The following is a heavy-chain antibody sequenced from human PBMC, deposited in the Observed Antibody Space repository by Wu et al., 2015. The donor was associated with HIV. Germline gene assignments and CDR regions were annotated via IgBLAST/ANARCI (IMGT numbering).Heavy chain of an antibody. Sequence: QVQLVQSGAEVKKPGASVKVSCKASGYTFTGYYMHWVRQAPGQGLEWMGWINPNSGGTNYAQKFQGRVTMTRDTSISTAYMEVSRLRSDDTAVHYCARGPRASSRGGYYYYMDVWGEGTTVTVSS. CDR2: INPNSGGT. CDR3: ARGPRASSRGGYYYYMDV. CDR1: GYTFTGYY. D-gene: IGHD6-13*01. V-gene: IGHV1-2*02. J-gene: IGHJ6*03.